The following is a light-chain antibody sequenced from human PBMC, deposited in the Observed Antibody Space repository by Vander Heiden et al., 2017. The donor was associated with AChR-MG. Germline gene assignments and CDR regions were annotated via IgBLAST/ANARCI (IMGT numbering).Light chain of an antibody. V-gene: IGKV1-9*01. CDR3: QRLNSYPPT. J-gene: IGKJ4*01. CDR2: AAS. Sequence: DIQLTQSPSFLSASVGDRVTITCRASQGISSYLAWYQQKPGKAPKLLIYAASTLQSGVPSRFSGGGSGTEFTLTISSLQPEDFATYYCQRLNSYPPTFGGGTKVGIK. CDR1: QGISSY.